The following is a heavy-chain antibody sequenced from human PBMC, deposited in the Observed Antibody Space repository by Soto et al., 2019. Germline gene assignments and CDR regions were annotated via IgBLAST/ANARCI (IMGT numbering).Heavy chain of an antibody. D-gene: IGHD1-26*01. V-gene: IGHV1-46*01. CDR1: GYTFTSYY. J-gene: IGHJ4*02. CDR2: IKPSGGST. CDR3: ARDRGGKWGGILGGY. Sequence: GASVKVSCKASGYTFTSYYMHWVRQAPGQRLEWKGKIKPSGGSTSYAQKIQGRVTITRDTATRTVYKELGSLRSEDTAVYYCARDRGGKWGGILGGYWGQGTLVTVSS.